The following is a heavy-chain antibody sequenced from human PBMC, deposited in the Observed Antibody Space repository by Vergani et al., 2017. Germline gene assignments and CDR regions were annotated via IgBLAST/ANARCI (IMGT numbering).Heavy chain of an antibody. V-gene: IGHV1-18*01. D-gene: IGHD3-10*01. CDR2: ISAYNGNT. Sequence: QVQLVQSGAEVKKPGASEKVSCKASGYTFTSYGISWVRQAPGQGLEWMGWISAYNGNTNYAQKLQGRVTMTTDTSTSTAYMELRSLRSDDTAVYYCARITMVRGRPNYYYYGMDVWGQGTTVTVSS. J-gene: IGHJ6*02. CDR1: GYTFTSYG. CDR3: ARITMVRGRPNYYYYGMDV.